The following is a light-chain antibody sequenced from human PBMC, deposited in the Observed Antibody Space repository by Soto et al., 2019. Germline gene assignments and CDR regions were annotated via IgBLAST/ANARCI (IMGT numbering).Light chain of an antibody. Sequence: DIQLTQSPSFLSASVGDRVTITCRASQGISNYLAWYQQKPGKAPQLLIYAASILQSGVPSRFSGSGSGTEFTITISSLQPEDFXTYCCQQLNSSPFTFGPGTKVDIK. CDR3: QQLNSSPFT. CDR1: QGISNY. V-gene: IGKV1-9*01. CDR2: AAS. J-gene: IGKJ3*01.